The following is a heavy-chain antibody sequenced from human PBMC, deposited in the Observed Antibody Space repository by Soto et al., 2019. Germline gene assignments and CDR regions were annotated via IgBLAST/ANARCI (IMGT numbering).Heavy chain of an antibody. Sequence: QVQLVQSGAEVKKPGASVKVSCKASGYTFTSYGISWVRQAPGQGLEWMGWISAYNGNTNYAQKLQGRVTMTTDKTTSTASTELRGLRSEDTAVYSCARHLDYGEPEYFQHWGQGTLVTVSS. J-gene: IGHJ1*01. V-gene: IGHV1-18*01. CDR3: ARHLDYGEPEYFQH. CDR2: ISAYNGNT. D-gene: IGHD4-17*01. CDR1: GYTFTSYG.